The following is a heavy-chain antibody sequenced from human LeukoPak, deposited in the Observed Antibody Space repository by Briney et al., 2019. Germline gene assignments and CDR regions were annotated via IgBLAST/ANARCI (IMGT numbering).Heavy chain of an antibody. V-gene: IGHV3-21*01. Sequence: GGSLRLSCAASGFTFSSYSMNWVRQAPGKGLEWVSSISSSSSYIYYADSVKGRFTISRDNAKNSLYLQMNSLRAEDTAVYYCARAEGSSYYYCYYGMDVWGQGTTVNVFS. J-gene: IGHJ6*02. CDR1: GFTFSSYS. CDR2: ISSSSSYI. D-gene: IGHD3-10*01. CDR3: ARAEGSSYYYCYYGMDV.